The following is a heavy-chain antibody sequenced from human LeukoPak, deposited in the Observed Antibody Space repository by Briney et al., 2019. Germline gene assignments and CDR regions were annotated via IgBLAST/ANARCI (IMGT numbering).Heavy chain of an antibody. J-gene: IGHJ3*02. CDR3: ARDYESSGWYDAFDI. V-gene: IGHV3-7*01. CDR1: GFTFSSYW. CDR2: VKEGER. D-gene: IGHD6-19*01. Sequence: GGSLRLSCAASGFTFSSYWMSWVRQAPGKGLEWVANVKEGERYSVDSVKGRFTISRDNAKNSLYLQMNSLRAEDTAVYYCARDYESSGWYDAFDIWGQGTMVTVSS.